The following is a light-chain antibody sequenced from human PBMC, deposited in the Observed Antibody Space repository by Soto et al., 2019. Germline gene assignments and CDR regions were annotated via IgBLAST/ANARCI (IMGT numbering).Light chain of an antibody. CDR1: QVISNY. CDR2: DAS. CDR3: QQYDNLPLT. J-gene: IGKJ4*01. Sequence: DIQMTQSPSSLSASVGDRVTITCQASQVISNYLNWYQQQPGKAPKLLIYDASNLGTGVPSRFSGSGSGTDFTFTISSLQPEDIATYYCQQYDNLPLTFGGGTKVEIK. V-gene: IGKV1-33*01.